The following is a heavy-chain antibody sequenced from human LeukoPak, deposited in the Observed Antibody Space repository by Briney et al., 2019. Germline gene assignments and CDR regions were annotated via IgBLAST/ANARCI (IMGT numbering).Heavy chain of an antibody. CDR2: INPNSGGT. CDR3: ARDRTGERLYYYGSGSSPFDP. CDR1: GYTFTGYY. Sequence: ASVKVSCKASGYTFTGYYMHWVRQAPGQGLEWMGWINPNSGGTNYAQKFQGWVTMTRDTSISTAYMELSRPRSDDTAVYYCARDRTGERLYYYGSGSSPFDPWGQGTLVTVSS. D-gene: IGHD3-10*01. V-gene: IGHV1-2*04. J-gene: IGHJ5*02.